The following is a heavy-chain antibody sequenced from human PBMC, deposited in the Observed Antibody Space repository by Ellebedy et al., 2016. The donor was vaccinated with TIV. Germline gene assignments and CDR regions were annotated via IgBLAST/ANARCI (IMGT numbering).Heavy chain of an antibody. CDR2: MNPNSGYS. CDR3: ARGHDTTPLRI. J-gene: IGHJ4*02. V-gene: IGHV1-8*03. CDR1: GYTFTAYY. D-gene: IGHD1-26*01. Sequence: AASVKVSCKASGYTFTAYYIHWVRQAPGQGLEWMGWMNPNSGYSGYAQKFQGRVAFTSNTSISTVYMEVSSLRSEDTAVYYCARGHDTTPLRIWGQGTLVTVSS.